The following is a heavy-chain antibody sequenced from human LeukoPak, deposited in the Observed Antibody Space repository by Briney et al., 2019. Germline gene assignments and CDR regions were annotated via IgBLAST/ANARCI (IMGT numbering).Heavy chain of an antibody. Sequence: PGRSLRLSCAASGFTFDEYSMHWVRQAPGKGLEWVSGISWNSRSIGYAESVKGGFTISRENAKNSLYLQMNSLRAEDTALYYCAKAKYSSSWTSFDYWGQGNLVTVSS. D-gene: IGHD6-13*01. CDR3: AKAKYSSSWTSFDY. V-gene: IGHV3-9*01. CDR1: GFTFDEYS. CDR2: ISWNSRSI. J-gene: IGHJ4*02.